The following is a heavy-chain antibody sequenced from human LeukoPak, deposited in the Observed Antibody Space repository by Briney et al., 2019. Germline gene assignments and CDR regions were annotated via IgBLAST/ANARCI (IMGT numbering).Heavy chain of an antibody. V-gene: IGHV1-2*02. J-gene: IGHJ4*01. CDR2: MDPKSGET. D-gene: IGHD4-11*01. CDR1: GYTFTGYY. CDR3: ALEVYYSDNSAFDY. Sequence: ASVKVSCKASGYTFTGYYMHWVRQAPGQGLEWMGWMDPKSGETNHAQRFQGRVIMTRGTSITTAYMELSRLRSDDTAVYYCALEVYYSDNSAFDYWGQGTLVTVSS.